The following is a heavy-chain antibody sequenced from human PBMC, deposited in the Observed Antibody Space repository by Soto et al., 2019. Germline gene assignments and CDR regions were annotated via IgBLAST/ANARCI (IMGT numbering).Heavy chain of an antibody. CDR2: ISDDGSNK. Sequence: QVQLVESGGDVVQPGRSLRLSCAASGFTFSSYGMYWVRQAPGKGLEWVAVISDDGSNKYYADSVKGRFTISRDNSKNTLYLQMNSLRVEDTAVYYCAKDQTHAFDIWGQGTVVTVSS. CDR3: AKDQTHAFDI. J-gene: IGHJ3*02. CDR1: GFTFSSYG. V-gene: IGHV3-30*18.